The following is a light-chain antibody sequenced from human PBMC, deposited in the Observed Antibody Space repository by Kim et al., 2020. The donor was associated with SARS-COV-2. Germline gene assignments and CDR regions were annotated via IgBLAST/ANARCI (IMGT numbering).Light chain of an antibody. J-gene: IGKJ5*01. CDR3: QQFHSYPPPIT. V-gene: IGKV1-13*02. CDR2: DAS. Sequence: AIQLTQSPSSLSASVGDRVTITCRASQGISSALVWYQQKPGKAPKLLIYDASSLESGVPSRFSGSGSGTDFTLTISSLQPEDFATYYCQQFHSYPPPITFGQGTRLEIK. CDR1: QGISSA.